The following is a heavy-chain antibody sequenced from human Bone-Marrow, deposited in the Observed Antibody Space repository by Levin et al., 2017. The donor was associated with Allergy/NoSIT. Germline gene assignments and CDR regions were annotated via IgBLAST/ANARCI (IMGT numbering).Heavy chain of an antibody. CDR2: SNPNNGAT. J-gene: IGHJ2*01. CDR3: ARVPAVTRDGYFDL. D-gene: IGHD4-17*01. Sequence: ASVKVSCKASGFAFTDYYMHWVRQAPGQGLEWLGWSNPNNGATKYALKFQDRVTMTRDTSISTAYMEFRRLRSDDTAVFYCARVPAVTRDGYFDLWGRGTLVSVSS. CDR1: GFAFTDYY. V-gene: IGHV1-2*02.